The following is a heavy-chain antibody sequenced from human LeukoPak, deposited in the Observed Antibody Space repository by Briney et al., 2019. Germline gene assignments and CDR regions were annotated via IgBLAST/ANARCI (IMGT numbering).Heavy chain of an antibody. J-gene: IGHJ4*02. CDR1: GGSISSYY. CDR2: FFASGGT. V-gene: IGHV4-4*07. CDR3: ARDDAAAAAFDY. D-gene: IGHD6-25*01. Sequence: SETLSLTCTVSGGSISSYYWSWIRQPAGKGLEWIARFFASGGTNYNPSLQRRGTISVDTSKNQFSLNLTSVTAADTAVYYCARDDAAAAAFDYWGQGTLVTVSS.